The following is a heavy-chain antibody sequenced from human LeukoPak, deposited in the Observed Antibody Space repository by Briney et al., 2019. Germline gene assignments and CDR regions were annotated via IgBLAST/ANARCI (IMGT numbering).Heavy chain of an antibody. D-gene: IGHD3-22*01. Sequence: GGSLRLSCAASGFTFSSYEMNWVRQAPGKGLEWVSYISSSGSTIYYADSVKGRFTISRDNAKNSLYLQMNSLRAEDTAVYYCARNRDSSGYPTPNWFDPWGQGTLVTVSS. CDR2: ISSSGSTI. J-gene: IGHJ5*02. V-gene: IGHV3-48*03. CDR3: ARNRDSSGYPTPNWFDP. CDR1: GFTFSSYE.